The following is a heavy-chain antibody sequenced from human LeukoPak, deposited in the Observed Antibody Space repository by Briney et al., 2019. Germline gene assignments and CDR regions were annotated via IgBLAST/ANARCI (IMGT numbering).Heavy chain of an antibody. V-gene: IGHV4-39*01. CDR3: ARQGEQVTIFGVVNLFFDY. Sequence: SETLSLTCTVSGGSISSSSYYWGWIRQPPGKGLEWIGSIYYSGSTYYNPSLKSRVTISVDTFKNQFSLKLSSVTAADTAVYYCARQGEQVTIFGVVNLFFDYWGQGTLVTVSS. CDR1: GGSISSSSYY. D-gene: IGHD3-3*01. J-gene: IGHJ4*02. CDR2: IYYSGST.